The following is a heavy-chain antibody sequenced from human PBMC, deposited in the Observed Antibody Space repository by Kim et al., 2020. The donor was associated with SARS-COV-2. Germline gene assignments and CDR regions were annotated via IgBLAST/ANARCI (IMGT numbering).Heavy chain of an antibody. Sequence: GGSLRLSCAASGVTFSSYGMHWVRQAPGKGLEWVAVISYDGSNKDYADSVKGRFTISRDNSKNTLYLQMNSLRAEDTAVYYCAKEEQWPTTNFDYWGQGTLVTVSS. CDR2: ISYDGSNK. J-gene: IGHJ4*02. CDR1: GVTFSSYG. CDR3: AKEEQWPTTNFDY. D-gene: IGHD6-19*01. V-gene: IGHV3-30*18.